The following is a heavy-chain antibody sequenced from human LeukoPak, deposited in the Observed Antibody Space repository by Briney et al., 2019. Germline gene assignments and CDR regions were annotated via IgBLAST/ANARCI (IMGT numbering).Heavy chain of an antibody. J-gene: IGHJ4*02. V-gene: IGHV4-4*07. D-gene: IGHD3-22*01. CDR2: IYTSGST. CDR3: ATDPDYYYDSSGYY. Sequence: SETLSLTCTVSGGSISSYYWRWIRQPAGRGLEWIGRIYTSGSTNYNPSLKSRVTMSVDTSHNQFSLKLSSVTAADTAVYYCATDPDYYYDSSGYYWGQGTLVTVSS. CDR1: GGSISSYY.